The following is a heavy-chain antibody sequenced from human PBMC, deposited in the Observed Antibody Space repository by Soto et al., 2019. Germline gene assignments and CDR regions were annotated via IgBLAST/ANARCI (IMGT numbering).Heavy chain of an antibody. CDR1: GDSISSGNW. CDR3: VRDRRRSNSGIDP. CDR2: IYHSGIT. J-gene: IGHJ5*02. D-gene: IGHD3-10*01. Sequence: QVQLQESGPGLVRPSETLSLSCAVSGDSISSGNWWSWVRQPPGKGLQWIGDIYHSGITNYNPSLRGRVTISVQKSKNQFSLRLNSVTAADTAIYYCVRDRRRSNSGIDPWGQGTLVTVSS. V-gene: IGHV4-4*02.